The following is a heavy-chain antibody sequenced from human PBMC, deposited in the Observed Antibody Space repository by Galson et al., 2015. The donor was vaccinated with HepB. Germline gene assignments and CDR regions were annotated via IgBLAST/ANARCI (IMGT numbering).Heavy chain of an antibody. CDR3: ARGIAAAGKGICPDY. J-gene: IGHJ4*02. V-gene: IGHV3-48*04. Sequence: SLRLSCAASGFTFSSYSMNWVRQAPGKGLEWVSYISSSSSTIYYADSVKGRFTISRDNAKNSLYLQMNSLRAEDTAVYYCARGIAAAGKGICPDYWGQGTLVTVSS. CDR1: GFTFSSYS. CDR2: ISSSSSTI. D-gene: IGHD6-13*01.